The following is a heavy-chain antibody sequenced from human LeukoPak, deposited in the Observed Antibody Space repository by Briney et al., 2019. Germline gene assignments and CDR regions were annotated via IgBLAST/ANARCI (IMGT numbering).Heavy chain of an antibody. CDR1: GFTFISYA. V-gene: IGHV3-21*01. D-gene: IGHD6-19*01. CDR2: ISSSSSYI. Sequence: GGSLRLPCAASGFTFISYAMSWVRQAPGKGLEWVSSISSSSSYIYYADSVKGRFTISRDNAKNSLYLQMNSLRAEDTAVYYCARGQWLVVEFDYWGQGTLVTVSS. CDR3: ARGQWLVVEFDY. J-gene: IGHJ4*02.